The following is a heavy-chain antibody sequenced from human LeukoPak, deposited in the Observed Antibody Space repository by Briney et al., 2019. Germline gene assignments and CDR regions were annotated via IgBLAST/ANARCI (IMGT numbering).Heavy chain of an antibody. CDR1: GFTFSSYW. CDR3: ARGASFATTSTEYFQN. V-gene: IGHV3-7*01. Sequence: GGSLRLSCAASGFTFSSYWMSWVRQAPGKGLEWVANIKQDGSEKYYVDSVKGRFTISRDNAKNSLYLQMNSLRAEDTAVYYCARGASFATTSTEYFQNWGQGTLVTVSS. D-gene: IGHD1-1*01. J-gene: IGHJ1*01. CDR2: IKQDGSEK.